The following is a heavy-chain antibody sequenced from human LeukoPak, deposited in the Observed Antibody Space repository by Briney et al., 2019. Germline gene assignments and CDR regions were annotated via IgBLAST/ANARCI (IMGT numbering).Heavy chain of an antibody. CDR1: GFIFSAYT. CDR2: ISNNGGST. Sequence: PGGSLRLSCAASGFIFSAYTMQWVRQAPGKGLEYVSAISNNGGSTYYANSVKGRFTISRDNSKNTLYLQMGSLRAEDMAVYYCAREKGGFDIWGQGTMVTVSS. D-gene: IGHD2-15*01. CDR3: AREKGGFDI. V-gene: IGHV3-64*01. J-gene: IGHJ3*02.